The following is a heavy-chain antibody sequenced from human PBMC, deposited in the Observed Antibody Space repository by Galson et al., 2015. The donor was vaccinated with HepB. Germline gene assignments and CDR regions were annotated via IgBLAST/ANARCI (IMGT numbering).Heavy chain of an antibody. CDR1: GYTFTSYD. V-gene: IGHV1-8*01. CDR2: MNPNSGNT. D-gene: IGHD3-10*01. J-gene: IGHJ4*02. CDR3: ARRWDGHYYGSGSDFDY. Sequence: SVKVSCKASGYTFTSYDINWVRQATGQGLEWMGWMNPNSGNTGYAQKFQGRVTMTRNTSISAAYMELSSLRSEDTAVYYCARRWDGHYYGSGSDFDYWGQGTLVTVSS.